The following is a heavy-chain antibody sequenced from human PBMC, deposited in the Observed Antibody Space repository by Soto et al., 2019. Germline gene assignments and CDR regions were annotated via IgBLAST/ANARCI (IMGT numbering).Heavy chain of an antibody. V-gene: IGHV4-59*01. Sequence: PSETLSLTCAVYGGSFSGYYWSWIRQPPGKGLEWIGYIYYSGSTNYNPSLKSRVTISVDTSKNQFSLKLSSVTAADTAVYYCARVIGITRDWCDPWGKGTRVTAAS. CDR2: IYYSGST. D-gene: IGHD3-10*01. J-gene: IGHJ5*02. CDR1: GGSFSGYY. CDR3: ARVIGITRDWCDP.